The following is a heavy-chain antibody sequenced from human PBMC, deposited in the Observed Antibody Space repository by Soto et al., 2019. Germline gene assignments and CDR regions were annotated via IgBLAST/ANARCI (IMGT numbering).Heavy chain of an antibody. V-gene: IGHV3-21*01. Sequence: EVQLVESGGGLVKPGGSLRLSCAASGFTFSSYSMNWVRQAPGKGLEWVSSISSSSSYIYYADSVKGRFTISRDNAKNSLYLQMNSLRAEDTAVYYCARDRKLGYCSGGSCYPLYYYGMDVWGQGTTVTVSS. CDR3: ARDRKLGYCSGGSCYPLYYYGMDV. D-gene: IGHD2-15*01. J-gene: IGHJ6*02. CDR2: ISSSSSYI. CDR1: GFTFSSYS.